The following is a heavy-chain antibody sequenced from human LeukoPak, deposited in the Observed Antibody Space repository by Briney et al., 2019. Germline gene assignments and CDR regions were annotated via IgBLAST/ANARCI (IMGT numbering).Heavy chain of an antibody. D-gene: IGHD3-9*01. J-gene: IGHJ4*02. CDR3: ARGDWRYGDFDS. CDR2: IYYIGNT. CDR1: GGSISSHYY. Sequence: SETLSLTCTVSGGSISSHYYWGWVRQSPGKGLEWIGSIYYIGNTFYNASFRSRVSVSVHTSDNQFSLKLRSMTAADTATYYCARGDWRYGDFDSWGRGTLVTVSS. V-gene: IGHV4-39*07.